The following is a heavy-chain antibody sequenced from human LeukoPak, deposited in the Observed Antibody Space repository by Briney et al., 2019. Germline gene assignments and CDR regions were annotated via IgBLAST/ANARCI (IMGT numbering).Heavy chain of an antibody. Sequence: AGSLRLSCAASGYTLSSYDMSWVRQAPGKGIEWVSAISGSGGSTYYADSVKGRFTISRDNSKNTLYLQMNSLRAEDTAVYYCAKRLSGNPSYFDYWGQGTLVTVSS. CDR1: GYTLSSYD. J-gene: IGHJ4*02. CDR2: ISGSGGST. CDR3: AKRLSGNPSYFDY. V-gene: IGHV3-23*01. D-gene: IGHD4-23*01.